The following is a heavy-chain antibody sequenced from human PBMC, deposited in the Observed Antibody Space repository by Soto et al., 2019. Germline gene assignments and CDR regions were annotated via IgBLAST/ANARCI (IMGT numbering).Heavy chain of an antibody. CDR2: IKQDGSQK. CDR1: GFTFSNHW. J-gene: IGHJ6*03. Sequence: PGGSLRLSCAASGFTFSNHWMSWVRQTPGKGLEWLAAIKQDGSQKIYLDSLKGRFTISRDNARNSLFLQMNSLGAEDTGVYYCGRYCGGSDCYPKFYSFYLDVWGKGTTVTVSS. V-gene: IGHV3-7*01. CDR3: GRYCGGSDCYPKFYSFYLDV. D-gene: IGHD2-21*02.